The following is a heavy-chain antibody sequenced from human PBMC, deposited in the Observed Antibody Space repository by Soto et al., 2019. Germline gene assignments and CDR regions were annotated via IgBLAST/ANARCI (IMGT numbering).Heavy chain of an antibody. CDR1: GFTFSDHY. Sequence: EVQLVESGGGLVQPGGSLRLSCAASGFTFSDHYMDWVRQAPGKGLEWVGRSRNRGNSYTTEYVASVKGRFIISRDASNNLLYLQMNSLETEDTAVYFCAKTTYGSGSYYFDSWGQGTLVTVSS. V-gene: IGHV3-72*01. D-gene: IGHD3-10*01. J-gene: IGHJ4*02. CDR3: AKTTYGSGSYYFDS. CDR2: SRNRGNSYTT.